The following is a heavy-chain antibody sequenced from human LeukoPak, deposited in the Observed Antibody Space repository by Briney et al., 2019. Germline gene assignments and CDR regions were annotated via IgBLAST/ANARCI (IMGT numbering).Heavy chain of an antibody. D-gene: IGHD2-2*01. CDR1: GFTVSSNY. V-gene: IGHV3-53*01. CDR2: IYSGGST. J-gene: IGHJ6*02. Sequence: GGSLRLSCPASGFTVSSNYMSWVRQAPGKGLEWVSVIYSGGSTYYADSVKGRFTISRDNSKNTLYLQMNSLRAEDTAVYYCVRPIVSTSRYYYYGMDVWGQGTTVTVSS. CDR3: VRPIVSTSRYYYYGMDV.